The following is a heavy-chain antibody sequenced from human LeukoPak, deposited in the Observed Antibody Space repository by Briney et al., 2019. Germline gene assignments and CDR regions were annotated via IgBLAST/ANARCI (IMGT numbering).Heavy chain of an antibody. J-gene: IGHJ4*02. CDR2: MKEDGSDI. V-gene: IGHV3-7*01. Sequence: RGSLRLSCVASGFSFSSYTMSWVRQAPGKGLEWVAKMKEDGSDIHYVDSVKGRFAICRDNAKNSLCLQMSSLRVEDTAVYYCARGGARYRDRWGQGILVTVSS. D-gene: IGHD3-9*01. CDR1: GFSFSSYT. CDR3: ARGGARYRDR.